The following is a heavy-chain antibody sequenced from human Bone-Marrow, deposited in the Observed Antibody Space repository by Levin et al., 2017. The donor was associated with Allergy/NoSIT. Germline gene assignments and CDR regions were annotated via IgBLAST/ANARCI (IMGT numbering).Heavy chain of an antibody. CDR1: GGSFSGYY. Sequence: PSETLSLTCTVYGGSFSGYYWSWIRQFPGKGLEWIGEVNPSGTTSYNPSLTSRVSMSLDTSKKQFSLKVTSVTAADTAVYYCARGLVYWGQGTLVAVSS. CDR3: ARGLVY. CDR2: VNPSGTT. J-gene: IGHJ4*02. V-gene: IGHV4-34*01.